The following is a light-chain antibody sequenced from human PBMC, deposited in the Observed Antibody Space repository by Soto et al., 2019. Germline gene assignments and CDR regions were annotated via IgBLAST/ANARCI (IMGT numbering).Light chain of an antibody. J-gene: IGKJ2*01. Sequence: DIQMTQSPSSLSASVGDRVIITCRASQSISYYLNWYQQKPGKAPKLLIHAASTLQSGVPSRFSGSGAGTDFTLTISSLQPEDFATYSCHQSYYLPHTFGQGTKLEIK. V-gene: IGKV1-39*01. CDR1: QSISYY. CDR2: AAS. CDR3: HQSYYLPHT.